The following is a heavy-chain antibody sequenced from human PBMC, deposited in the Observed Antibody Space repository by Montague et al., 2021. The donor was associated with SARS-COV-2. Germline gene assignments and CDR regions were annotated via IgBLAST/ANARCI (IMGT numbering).Heavy chain of an antibody. V-gene: IGHV4-39*01. D-gene: IGHD6-19*01. CDR1: GGSISSSSYY. Sequence: SETLSLTCTVSGGSISSSSYYWGWIRQPPGKGLEWTGRIYNSGSTYYXPSLKSRVTISVGTSKNQFSLKLSSVTAADTAVYYCASSWGQWLLLGYSFDYWGQGTLVTVSS. J-gene: IGHJ4*02. CDR3: ASSWGQWLLLGYSFDY. CDR2: IYNSGST.